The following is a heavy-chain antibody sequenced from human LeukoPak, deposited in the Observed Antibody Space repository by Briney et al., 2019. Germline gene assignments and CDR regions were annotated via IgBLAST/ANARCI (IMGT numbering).Heavy chain of an antibody. CDR1: GDSVSSNSAA. D-gene: IGHD3-3*01. J-gene: IGHJ4*02. CDR2: TYYKSKWYN. Sequence: SQTLSLTCAISGDSVSSNSAAWNWIRQSPSRGLEWLGRTYYKSKWYNDYAVSVKGRITINPDTSKNQFSLQLNSVTPEDTAVYYCARDRPSALGVAHYYFDYWGQGTLVTVSS. CDR3: ARDRPSALGVAHYYFDY. V-gene: IGHV6-1*01.